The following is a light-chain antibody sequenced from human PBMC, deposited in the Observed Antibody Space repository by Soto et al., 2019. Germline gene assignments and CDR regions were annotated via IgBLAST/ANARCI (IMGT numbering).Light chain of an antibody. CDR2: GAS. J-gene: IGKJ4*01. CDR3: QQRSNWLLT. Sequence: EIVLTQSPATLSLSPGERATLSCRASQSVSSYLAWYQQKPGQAPRLLIYGASNRAPGIPARFSVSGSGTDCTLTISSLEPEDFAVYYCQQRSNWLLTFGGGTKVEIK. V-gene: IGKV3-11*01. CDR1: QSVSSY.